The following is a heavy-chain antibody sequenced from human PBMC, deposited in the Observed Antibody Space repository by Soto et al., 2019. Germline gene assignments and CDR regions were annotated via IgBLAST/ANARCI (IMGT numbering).Heavy chain of an antibody. CDR2: IYYSGST. D-gene: IGHD4-17*01. CDR1: GGSISSNSYY. Sequence: QLQLQESGPGLVKPSETLSLTCTVSGGSISSNSYYWGWIRQPPGKGLEWIGSIYYSGSTYYNPSLKSRVTISVDTSKNQFSLKLSSVTAADTAVYYCARQCGDGLQNWYFDLWGRGTLVTVSS. CDR3: ARQCGDGLQNWYFDL. V-gene: IGHV4-39*01. J-gene: IGHJ2*01.